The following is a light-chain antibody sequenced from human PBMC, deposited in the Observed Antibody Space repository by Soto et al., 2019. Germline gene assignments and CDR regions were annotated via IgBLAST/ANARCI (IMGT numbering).Light chain of an antibody. J-gene: IGKJ2*01. CDR2: GAS. V-gene: IGKV3-20*01. Sequence: EIVLTQSPGTLSLSPGERATLSCRASQSVSSSSYLAWYQQKPDQAPRLLIYGASSRATGIPDRFSGSGSATDFTLTISRLEPEDFAVYYCRQYGSSPSYTFGQGTQLEIK. CDR1: QSVSSSSY. CDR3: RQYGSSPSYT.